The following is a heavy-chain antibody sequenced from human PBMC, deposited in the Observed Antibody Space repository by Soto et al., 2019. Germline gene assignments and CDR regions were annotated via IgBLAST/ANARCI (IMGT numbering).Heavy chain of an antibody. J-gene: IGHJ6*02. CDR1: GFTFSSYA. CDR3: APTSSPHYYGMDV. V-gene: IGHV3-23*01. CDR2: ISGSGGST. D-gene: IGHD2-2*01. Sequence: PGGSLRLSCAASGFTFSSYAMSWVRQAPGKGLEWVSAISGSGGSTYYADSVKGRFTISRDNSKNTLYLQMNSLRAEDTAVYYCAPTSSPHYYGMDVWGQGTTVTVSS.